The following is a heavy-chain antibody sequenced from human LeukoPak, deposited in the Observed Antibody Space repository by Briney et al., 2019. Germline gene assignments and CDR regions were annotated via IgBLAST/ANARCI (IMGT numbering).Heavy chain of an antibody. CDR2: IIPIFGTA. CDR3: ARDANDYGDYEGSDY. CDR1: GGTFSSYA. V-gene: IGHV1-69*01. D-gene: IGHD4-17*01. Sequence: SVKVSCKASGGTFSSYAISWVRQAPGQGLEWMGGIIPIFGTANYAQKFQGRVTITADESTSTAYMELSSLRSEDTAVYYCARDANDYGDYEGSDYWGQGTLVTVSS. J-gene: IGHJ4*02.